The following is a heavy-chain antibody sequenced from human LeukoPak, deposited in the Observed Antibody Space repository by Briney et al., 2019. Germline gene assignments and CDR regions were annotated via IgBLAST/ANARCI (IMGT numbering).Heavy chain of an antibody. Sequence: GGSLRLSCAASGFTFSSYSMNWVRQAPGKGLEWVSSISSSSSYIYYAASVKGRFTISRDNAKNSLYLQMNSLRAEDTAVYYCASRRITIFGVVISDYWGQGTLVTVSS. CDR2: ISSSSSYI. V-gene: IGHV3-21*01. CDR1: GFTFSSYS. D-gene: IGHD3-3*01. J-gene: IGHJ4*02. CDR3: ASRRITIFGVVISDY.